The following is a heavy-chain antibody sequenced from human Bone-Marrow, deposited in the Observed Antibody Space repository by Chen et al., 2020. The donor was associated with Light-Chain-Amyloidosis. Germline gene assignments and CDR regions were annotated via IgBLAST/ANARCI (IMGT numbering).Heavy chain of an antibody. V-gene: IGHV3-23*04. CDR3: TRKGGYIDY. D-gene: IGHD3-10*01. Sequence: EVQLVESGGGLVQRGGSLRLSCATSGFNFSSFGMRWVRQAPGKGLEWVSTVSGSTVSTYYGGAVKCRVINSRNNCKSTLYLQMNSLRAGDTAVYCCTRKGGYIDYWGQGSLVTVSS. J-gene: IGHJ4*02. CDR2: VSGSTVST. CDR1: GFNFSSFG.